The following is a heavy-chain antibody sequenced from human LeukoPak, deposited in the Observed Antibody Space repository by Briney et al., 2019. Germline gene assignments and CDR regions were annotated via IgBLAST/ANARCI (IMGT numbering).Heavy chain of an antibody. CDR3: ARDLHYYGMDV. V-gene: IGHV4-30-2*01. CDR2: IYHSGST. Sequence: SETLSLTCAVSGGSISSGGYSWSWIRQPPGKGLEWIGYIYHSGSTYYNPSLKSRVTISVDRSKNQFSLKLSSVTAADTAVYYCARDLHYYGMDVWGQGTTVTVSS. CDR1: GGSISSGGYS. J-gene: IGHJ6*02.